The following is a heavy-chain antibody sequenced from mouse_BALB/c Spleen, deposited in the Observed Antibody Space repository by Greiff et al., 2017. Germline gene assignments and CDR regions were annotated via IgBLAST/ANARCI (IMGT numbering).Heavy chain of an antibody. V-gene: IGHV2-9*02. J-gene: IGHJ4*01. D-gene: IGHD2-1*01. CDR1: GFSLTSYG. Sequence: QVQLVESGPGLVAPSQSLSITCTVSGFSLTSYGVHWVRQPPGKGLEWLGVIWAGGSTNYNSALMSRLSISKDNSKSQVFLKMNSLQTDDTAMYYCARDVYYGNYDAMDYWGQGTSVTVSS. CDR2: IWAGGST. CDR3: ARDVYYGNYDAMDY.